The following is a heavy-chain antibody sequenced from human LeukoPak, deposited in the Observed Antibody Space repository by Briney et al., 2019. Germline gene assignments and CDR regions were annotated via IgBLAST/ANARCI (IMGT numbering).Heavy chain of an antibody. Sequence: PSGALSLTCTVSGGSISTYSWTWIRQPPGKGLEWIGNIYYSGSTNSNPSLKSRVTISIDTYKNQCSMKVSSVTAADTAVYYCARAHSSGWPHMFDPWGQGTLVTVPA. CDR1: GGSISTYS. J-gene: IGHJ5*02. V-gene: IGHV4-59*01. D-gene: IGHD6-19*01. CDR2: IYYSGST. CDR3: ARAHSSGWPHMFDP.